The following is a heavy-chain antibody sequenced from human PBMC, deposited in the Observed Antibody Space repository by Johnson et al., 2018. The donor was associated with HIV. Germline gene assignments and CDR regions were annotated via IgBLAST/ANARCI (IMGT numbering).Heavy chain of an antibody. D-gene: IGHD5-18*01. CDR2: INSDGTST. CDR3: ARPTAMVRGAFDI. J-gene: IGHJ3*02. Sequence: VQLVESGGGLVQPGGSLRLSCEASGFTFGSYWMHWVRQAPGKGLVWVSRINSDGTSTSYADSVKGRFTISRDNAKNTLHLQMNSLRAEATAVYYCARPTAMVRGAFDIWGQGTMVTVSS. V-gene: IGHV3-74*01. CDR1: GFTFGSYW.